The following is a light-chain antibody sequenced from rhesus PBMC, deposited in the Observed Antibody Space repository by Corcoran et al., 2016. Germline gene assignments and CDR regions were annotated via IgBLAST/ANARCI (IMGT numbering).Light chain of an antibody. V-gene: IGKV1-22*01. CDR2: KAS. CDR1: QGISSW. Sequence: DIQMTQSPSSLSASVGDTVTITCRASQGISSWLAWYQQKPGKAPKLLIYKASSLQSGVPSRLSGSGSGTYFTLTISSLQSEDFATYYCQQYSSRPFTFGPGTKLDIK. CDR3: QQYSSRPFT. J-gene: IGKJ3*01.